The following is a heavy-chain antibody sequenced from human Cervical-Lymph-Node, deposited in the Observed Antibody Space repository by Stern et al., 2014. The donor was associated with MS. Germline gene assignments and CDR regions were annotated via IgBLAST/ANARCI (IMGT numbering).Heavy chain of an antibody. D-gene: IGHD5-24*01. Sequence: EVQLVESGGGLVKPGGSLRLSCAASGFTFSSYSMNWVRQAPGKGLEWVSSISSSSSYIYYADSVKGRFTISRDNAKNSLYLQMNSLRAEDTAVYYCAPKIRDGYNLVGYWGQGTLVTVSS. CDR3: APKIRDGYNLVGY. J-gene: IGHJ4*02. V-gene: IGHV3-21*01. CDR1: GFTFSSYS. CDR2: ISSSSSYI.